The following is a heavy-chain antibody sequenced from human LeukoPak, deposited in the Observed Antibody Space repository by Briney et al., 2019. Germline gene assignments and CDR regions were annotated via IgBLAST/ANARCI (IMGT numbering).Heavy chain of an antibody. V-gene: IGHV3-23*01. Sequence: GGSLRLSCAASGFTFSSYTMTWVRRAPGKGLEWVSGIGGGAGSTTYADSVKGRFTISRDNSKNTVYLQMNSLRGEDTAVYYCAKANVAATDYYYYYMDVWGKGTTVTVSS. CDR1: GFTFSSYT. J-gene: IGHJ6*03. D-gene: IGHD6-13*01. CDR3: AKANVAATDYYYYYMDV. CDR2: IGGGAGST.